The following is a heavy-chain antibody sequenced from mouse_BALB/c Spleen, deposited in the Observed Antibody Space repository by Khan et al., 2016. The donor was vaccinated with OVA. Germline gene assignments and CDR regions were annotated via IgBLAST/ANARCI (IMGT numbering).Heavy chain of an antibody. Sequence: QVQLKQSGAELARPGASVRLSCKASGYTFTDYYINWVTQRTGQGLEWIVEISPGSGNTYYNEKFKGKATLTAAKSSPTAYMPLSSLTSEASAVYLGAIRNYLGYTFAYWGQGTLVTVSA. CDR2: ISPGSGNT. D-gene: IGHD1-2*01. CDR3: AIRNYLGYTFAY. J-gene: IGHJ3*01. CDR1: GYTFTDYY. V-gene: IGHV1-77*01.